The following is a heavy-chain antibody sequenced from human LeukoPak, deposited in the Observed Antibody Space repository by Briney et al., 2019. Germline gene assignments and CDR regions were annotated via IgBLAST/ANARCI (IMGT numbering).Heavy chain of an antibody. CDR3: ARSLYDSGSLLRLFDY. Sequence: SGGSLRLSCAASRFTFSNYGMNWVRQAPGKGLEWVSGISGDGGSTYYADSVKGRFTISRDNSRTTLYLQMYALRAEDTAVYHCARSLYDSGSLLRLFDYWGQGTLVTVSS. CDR1: RFTFSNYG. D-gene: IGHD3-10*01. V-gene: IGHV3-23*01. CDR2: ISGDGGST. J-gene: IGHJ4*02.